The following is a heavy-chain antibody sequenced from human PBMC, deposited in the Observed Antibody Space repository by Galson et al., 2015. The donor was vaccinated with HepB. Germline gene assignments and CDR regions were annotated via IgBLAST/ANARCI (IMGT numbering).Heavy chain of an antibody. J-gene: IGHJ6*02. CDR2: ISAYNGNT. Sequence: QSGAEVKKPGASVKVSCKASGYTFTSYGISWVRQAPGQGLEWMGWISAYNGNTNYAQKLQGRVTMTTDTSTSTAYMELRSLRSDDTAVYYCARDRGGTVTIPYYYYGMDVWGQGTTVTVSS. V-gene: IGHV1-18*04. D-gene: IGHD4-17*01. CDR1: GYTFTSYG. CDR3: ARDRGGTVTIPYYYYGMDV.